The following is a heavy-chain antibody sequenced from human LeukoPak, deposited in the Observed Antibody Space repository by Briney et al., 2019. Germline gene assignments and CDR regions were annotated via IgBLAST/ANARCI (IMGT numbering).Heavy chain of an antibody. Sequence: SVKVSCKASGGTFSSYAISWVRQVPGQGLEWMGGIIPIFGTANYAQKFQGRVTITTDESTSTAYMELSSLRSEDTAVYYCARGRPHYYDSSGYLGYWGRGTLVTVSS. J-gene: IGHJ4*02. V-gene: IGHV1-69*05. CDR2: IIPIFGTA. D-gene: IGHD3-22*01. CDR1: GGTFSSYA. CDR3: ARGRPHYYDSSGYLGY.